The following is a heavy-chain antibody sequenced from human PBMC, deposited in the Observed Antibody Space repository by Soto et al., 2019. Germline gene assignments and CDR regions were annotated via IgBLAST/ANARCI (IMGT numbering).Heavy chain of an antibody. CDR1: GYSFTSYW. J-gene: IGHJ4*02. CDR3: ARRFFPSSSSRLYHFDQ. D-gene: IGHD6-6*01. Sequence: GESLKISCKGSGYSFTSYWIGWVRQMPGKGLEWMGSIYPSDSDARYNPSFQGHVTISADESLNTAYLQWSSLQASDTAIYYCARRFFPSSSSRLYHFDQWGQGTLVTVSS. CDR2: IYPSDSDA. V-gene: IGHV5-51*01.